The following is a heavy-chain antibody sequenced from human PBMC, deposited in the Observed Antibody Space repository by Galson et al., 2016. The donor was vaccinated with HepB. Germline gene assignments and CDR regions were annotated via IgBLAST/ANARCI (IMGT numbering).Heavy chain of an antibody. CDR1: GFTFSSYG. Sequence: SLRLSCAASGFTFSSYGMHWVRQAPGKGLEWVAVLSYDGRQKKYGDSVKGRFTISRDNSNNTLYLQMDSLRPEDTAVYYCVKGVKAAAGTLDAYWGQGILVTVSS. J-gene: IGHJ4*02. D-gene: IGHD6-13*01. CDR2: LSYDGRQK. V-gene: IGHV3-30*18. CDR3: VKGVKAAAGTLDAY.